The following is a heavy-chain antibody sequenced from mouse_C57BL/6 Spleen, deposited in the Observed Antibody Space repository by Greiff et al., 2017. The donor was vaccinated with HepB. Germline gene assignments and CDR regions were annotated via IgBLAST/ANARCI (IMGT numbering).Heavy chain of an antibody. D-gene: IGHD2-1*01. Sequence: EVQLVESGGGLVKPGGSLKLSCAASGFTFSSYAMSWVRQTPEKRLEWVATISDGGSYTYYPDNVKGRFTISRDNAKNNLYLQMSHLKSEDTAMYYCARERGNYFYYAMDYWGQGTSVTVSS. J-gene: IGHJ4*01. V-gene: IGHV5-4*01. CDR2: ISDGGSYT. CDR3: ARERGNYFYYAMDY. CDR1: GFTFSSYA.